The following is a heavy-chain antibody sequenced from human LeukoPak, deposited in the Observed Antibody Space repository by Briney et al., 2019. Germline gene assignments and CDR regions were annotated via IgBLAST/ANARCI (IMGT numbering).Heavy chain of an antibody. Sequence: GGSLRLSCAASGFTFSSYWMSWLRQAPGKGQEWVANIKPDGSDKYYVESVKGRFTISRDNAKNSLYLQMNSLRVEDTAIYYCARISRRELPCFWGQGTLVTVSS. J-gene: IGHJ4*02. CDR3: ARISRRELPCF. CDR1: GFTFSSYW. D-gene: IGHD1-7*01. V-gene: IGHV3-7*03. CDR2: IKPDGSDK.